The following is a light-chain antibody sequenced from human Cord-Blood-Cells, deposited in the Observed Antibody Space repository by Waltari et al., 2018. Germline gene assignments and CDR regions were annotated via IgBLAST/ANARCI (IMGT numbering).Light chain of an antibody. CDR2: AAS. J-gene: IGKJ1*01. CDR3: QQDNSFPWT. V-gene: IGKV1-12*01. Sequence: DIQMTQSPSSVSASVGDRVAITCRASQGISSWVAWYQQKPGKAPKLLIYAASSLQSGVPSRFSGSGSGTEFTLTISSLQPDDFATYYCQQDNSFPWTFGQGTKVEIK. CDR1: QGISSW.